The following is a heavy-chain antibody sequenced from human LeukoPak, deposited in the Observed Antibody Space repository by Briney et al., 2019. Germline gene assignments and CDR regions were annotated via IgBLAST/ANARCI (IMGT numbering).Heavy chain of an antibody. J-gene: IGHJ4*02. CDR2: IKQDGSEK. Sequence: PGGSLRLSCAASEFTFSSYWMSWVRLAPGKGLEWVASIKQDGSEKYYVDSVKGRVTISRDNAKNSLYLQMNSLRAEDTAVYYCARVFGAGYSDYWGQGTLVTVSS. CDR1: EFTFSSYW. CDR3: ARVFGAGYSDY. V-gene: IGHV3-7*01. D-gene: IGHD4/OR15-4a*01.